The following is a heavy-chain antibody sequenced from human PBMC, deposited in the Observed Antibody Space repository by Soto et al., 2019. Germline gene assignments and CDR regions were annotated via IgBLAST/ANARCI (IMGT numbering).Heavy chain of an antibody. CDR2: ISAYNGNT. J-gene: IGHJ5*02. Sequence: QVQLVQSGAEVKKPGASVKVSCKASGYTFTSYGISWVRQAPGQGLEWMGWISAYNGNTNYAQKLQGRVTRTTDTSARTSEMGLRSPRSDTPTLYYCGGFLLARGRQHLPRGGGNWFDPWGEGTLVTVSS. D-gene: IGHD6-13*01. V-gene: IGHV1-18*01. CDR1: GYTFTSYG. CDR3: GGFLLARGRQHLPRGGGNWFDP.